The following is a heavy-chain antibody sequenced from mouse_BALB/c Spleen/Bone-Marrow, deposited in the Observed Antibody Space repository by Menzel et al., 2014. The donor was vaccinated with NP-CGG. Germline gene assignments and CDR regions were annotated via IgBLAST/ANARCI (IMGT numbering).Heavy chain of an antibody. D-gene: IGHD1-1*01. CDR1: GYTFTSYW. CDR2: INPSNGRT. V-gene: IGHV1S81*02. J-gene: IGHJ2*01. Sequence: QVQLQQSGAELVKPGASVKLSCKASGYTFTSYWMHWVKQRPGQGLEWIGEINPSNGRTNYNEKFKSKATLTVDKSSSTAYIQHSSLTSEDSAVYYCARSATTVVGADYWGQGTTLTVSS. CDR3: ARSATTVVGADY.